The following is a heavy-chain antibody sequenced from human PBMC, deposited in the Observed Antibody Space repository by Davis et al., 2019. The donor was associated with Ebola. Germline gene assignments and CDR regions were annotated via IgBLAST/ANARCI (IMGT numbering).Heavy chain of an antibody. J-gene: IGHJ6*03. D-gene: IGHD1-26*01. CDR2: ISSSSGTI. CDR3: ARGVGATVLLYYYYMDV. CDR1: GFTFSSYI. Sequence: GESLKISCAASGFTFSSYIMNWVRQAPGKGLEWVSYISSSSGTIYYADSVKGRFTISRDNAKNSLYLQMNSLRAEDTAVYYCARGVGATVLLYYYYMDVWGKGTTVTVSS. V-gene: IGHV3-48*01.